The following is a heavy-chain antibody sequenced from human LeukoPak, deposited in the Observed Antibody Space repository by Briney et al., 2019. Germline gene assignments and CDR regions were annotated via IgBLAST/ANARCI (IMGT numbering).Heavy chain of an antibody. CDR2: INGDGRNI. CDR3: ARDWGIAVAGKGYYYYGMDV. D-gene: IGHD6-19*01. J-gene: IGHJ6*02. CDR1: GFTFSSYW. V-gene: IGHV3-74*01. Sequence: PGRSLRLSCVASGFTFSSYWMHWVRQDPRKGLVWVSRINGDGRNINYADSVRGRFTISRDNAKNSLYLQMNSLRAEDTAVYYCARDWGIAVAGKGYYYYGMDVWGQGTTVTVSS.